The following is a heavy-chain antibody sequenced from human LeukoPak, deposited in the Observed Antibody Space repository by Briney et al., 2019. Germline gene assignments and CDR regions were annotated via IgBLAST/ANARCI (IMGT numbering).Heavy chain of an antibody. CDR3: AREPGTATGY. V-gene: IGHV1-2*02. CDR2: IYPNTGGT. J-gene: IGHJ4*02. Sequence: ASVKVSCTATGYTYTCYHLHWVRQAPGQGLEWMGWIYPNTGGTKSTQKFQGRVSMTRYTSITTAYLEINKLTSDDTAVYYCAREPGTATGYWGQGTLVTVSS. CDR1: GYTYTCYH. D-gene: IGHD1-1*01.